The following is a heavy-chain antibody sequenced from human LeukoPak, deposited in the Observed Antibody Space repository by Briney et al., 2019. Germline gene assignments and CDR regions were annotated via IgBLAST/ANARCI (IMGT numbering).Heavy chain of an antibody. CDR1: GYTFTGYY. D-gene: IGHD3-22*01. CDR3: ARGSDSSGYYFSIGFDP. V-gene: IGHV1-2*06. CDR2: INLNSGGT. J-gene: IGHJ5*02. Sequence: ASVKVSCKASGYTFTGYYMHWVRQAPGQGLEWMGRINLNSGGTNYAQKFQGRVTMTRDTSISTAYMELSRLRSDDTAVYYCARGSDSSGYYFSIGFDPWGQGTLVTVSS.